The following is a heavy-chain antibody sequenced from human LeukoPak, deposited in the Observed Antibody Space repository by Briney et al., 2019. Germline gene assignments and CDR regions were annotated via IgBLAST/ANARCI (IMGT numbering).Heavy chain of an antibody. CDR1: GGSFSGYY. J-gene: IGHJ5*02. Sequence: PSETLSLTCAVYGGSFSGYYWSWIRQPPGKGLEWIGEINHSGSTNYNPSLKSRVTISVDTSKNQFSLKLSSVTAADTAVYYCARGITIFGVVIRSKGIWFDPWGQGTLVTVSS. V-gene: IGHV4-34*01. CDR3: ARGITIFGVVIRSKGIWFDP. CDR2: INHSGST. D-gene: IGHD3-3*01.